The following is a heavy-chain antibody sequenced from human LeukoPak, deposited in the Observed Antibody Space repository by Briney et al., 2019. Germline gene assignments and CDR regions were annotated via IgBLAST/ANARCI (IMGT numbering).Heavy chain of an antibody. CDR3: ARWVRYYYYYYMDV. D-gene: IGHD3-10*01. V-gene: IGHV1-69*05. CDR1: GGTFSSYA. J-gene: IGHJ6*03. Sequence: ASVKVSCKASGGTFSSYAISWVRQAPGQGLEWMGGIIPIFGTANYAQKFQGRVTITTDESTSTAYMELSSLRSEDTAVYYCARWVRYYYYYYMDVWAKGPRSPSP. CDR2: IIPIFGTA.